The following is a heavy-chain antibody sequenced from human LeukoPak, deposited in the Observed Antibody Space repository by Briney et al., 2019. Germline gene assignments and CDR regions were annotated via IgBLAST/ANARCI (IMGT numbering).Heavy chain of an antibody. J-gene: IGHJ4*02. D-gene: IGHD1-26*01. CDR3: ARRASGSYPDYFDY. CDR1: GGSSSSYY. V-gene: IGHV4-59*08. CDR2: IHYSGST. Sequence: SETLSLTCTISGGSSSSYYWSWIRQPPGKGLEWIGYIHYSGSTNYNPSLKSRATISLDTSKNQVSLKLSSATAADTAVYYCARRASGSYPDYFDYWGQGTLVTVSS.